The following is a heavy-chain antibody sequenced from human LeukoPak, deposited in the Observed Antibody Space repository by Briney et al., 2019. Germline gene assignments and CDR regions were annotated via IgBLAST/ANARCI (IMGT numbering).Heavy chain of an antibody. CDR2: IYTSGST. CDR1: GGSISSGSCY. D-gene: IGHD3-3*01. J-gene: IGHJ3*02. CDR3: ARDVARLNYDFWSGQAKRGDAFDI. V-gene: IGHV4-61*02. Sequence: SQTLSLTCTVSGGSISSGSCYWSWLRQPAGKGLEWIGRIYTSGSTNYHPSLKSRVTISVDTSKNQFSLKLSSVTAADTAVYYCARDVARLNYDFWSGQAKRGDAFDIWGQGTMDTVSS.